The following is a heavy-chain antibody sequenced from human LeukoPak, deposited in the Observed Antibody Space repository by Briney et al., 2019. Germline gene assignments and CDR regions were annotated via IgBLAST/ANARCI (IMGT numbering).Heavy chain of an antibody. V-gene: IGHV4-34*01. J-gene: IGHJ6*03. CDR3: ARGRHDITMIVVVMTSVSYYLDV. CDR2: INPSGST. CDR1: GGSFSGYH. D-gene: IGHD3-22*01. Sequence: SETLSLTCAVYGGSFSGYHWTWIRQSPGKGLEWIGDINPSGSTYYNPSLKSRLTIAVDTSKNQFSLKLRSVTAADTAVYYCARGRHDITMIVVVMTSVSYYLDVWGKGTTVTVS.